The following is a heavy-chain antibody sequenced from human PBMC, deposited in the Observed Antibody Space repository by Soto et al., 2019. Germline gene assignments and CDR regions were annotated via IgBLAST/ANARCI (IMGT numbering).Heavy chain of an antibody. V-gene: IGHV1-8*01. CDR1: GYTFTSYD. CDR2: MNPNSGNT. J-gene: IGHJ2*01. Sequence: QVQLVQSGAEVKKPGASVKVSCKASGYTFTSYDINWVRQATGQGLEWMGWMNPNSGNTGYAQKCQGRVTMTRNTSISTAYMELSSLRSEDTAVYYCARGGDYGDYWDWYFDLWGRGTLVTVSS. D-gene: IGHD4-17*01. CDR3: ARGGDYGDYWDWYFDL.